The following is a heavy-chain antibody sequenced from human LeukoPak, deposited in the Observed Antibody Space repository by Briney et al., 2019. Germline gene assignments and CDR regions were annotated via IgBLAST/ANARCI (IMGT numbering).Heavy chain of an antibody. Sequence: SETLSLTCAVSGGSISSGGYSWSWIRQPPGKGLEWIGYIYHSGSTYYNPSLKSRVTISVDRSKNQFSLKLSSVTAADTAVYYCARGGGRGPYDYFDYWGQGTLVTVSS. D-gene: IGHD3-16*01. J-gene: IGHJ4*02. CDR3: ARGGGRGPYDYFDY. CDR2: IYHSGST. V-gene: IGHV4-30-2*01. CDR1: GGSISSGGYS.